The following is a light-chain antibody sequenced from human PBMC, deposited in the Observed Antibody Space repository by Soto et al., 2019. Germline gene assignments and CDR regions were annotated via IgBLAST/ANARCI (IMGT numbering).Light chain of an antibody. CDR1: QSVSSN. J-gene: IGKJ5*01. V-gene: IGKV3-15*01. Sequence: EIVMTQAPATLSVSPGERTTLSCRASQSVSSNLAWYQQKHGQXPRXXIYGASTRATGIPARFSGSGSGTDFTITISSLEPEDFEVYYCQQYDNWPITFGQGTRLEIK. CDR3: QQYDNWPIT. CDR2: GAS.